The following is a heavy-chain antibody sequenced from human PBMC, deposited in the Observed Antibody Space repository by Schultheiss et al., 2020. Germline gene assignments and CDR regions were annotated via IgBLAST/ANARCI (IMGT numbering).Heavy chain of an antibody. Sequence: SETLSLTCTVSGGSVSSGSYYWSWIRQPAGKGLEWIGEINHSGSTNYNPSLKSRVTISVDTSKNQFSLKLSSVTAADTAVYYCARYRATYYYYYGMDVRGQGTTVTVSS. CDR3: ARYRATYYYYYGMDV. CDR1: GGSVSSGSYY. J-gene: IGHJ6*02. CDR2: INHSGST. D-gene: IGHD1-26*01. V-gene: IGHV4-61*10.